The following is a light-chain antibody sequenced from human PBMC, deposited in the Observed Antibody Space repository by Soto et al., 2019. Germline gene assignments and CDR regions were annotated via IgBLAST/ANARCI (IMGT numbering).Light chain of an antibody. Sequence: QSALTQPASVSGSPGQSITISCTGTSSDVGNYNYVSWYQHHPGKAPKLIIFDVSNRPSGISNRFSGSKSGNTASLTISGLQAEDEADYYFSSYTSTSTVIFGGGTKLTVL. V-gene: IGLV2-14*03. J-gene: IGLJ2*01. CDR3: SSYTSTSTVI. CDR1: SSDVGNYNY. CDR2: DVS.